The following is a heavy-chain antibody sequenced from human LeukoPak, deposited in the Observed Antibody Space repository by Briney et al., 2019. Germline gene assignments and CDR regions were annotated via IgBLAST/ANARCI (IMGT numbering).Heavy chain of an antibody. V-gene: IGHV3-48*03. CDR1: GFSFSSYE. D-gene: IGHD5-24*01. CDR2: ISNRGGSI. CDR3: VREGYGYNYAFDY. J-gene: IGHJ4*02. Sequence: PGGCLRLSCSPSGFSFSSYEMNWGRRAPGKGGEGGSYISNRGGSIHYADSVKARFTISRDNAKNSLYLQMNSLRDEDTDIYYCVREGYGYNYAFDYWGQGTLVTVSS.